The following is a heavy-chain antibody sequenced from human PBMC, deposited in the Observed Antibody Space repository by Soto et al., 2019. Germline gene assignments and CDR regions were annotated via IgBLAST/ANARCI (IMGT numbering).Heavy chain of an antibody. V-gene: IGHV4-39*07. J-gene: IGHJ3*02. CDR1: GVSISSSSYY. D-gene: IGHD3-16*01. CDR3: ARRYGWAFDI. CDR2: IYYSGST. Sequence: PSETLSLTCTVSGVSISSSSYYWGWIRQPPGKGLEWIGSIYYSGSTYYNPSLKSRVTISVDTSKNQFSLKLSSVTAADTAVYYCARRYGWAFDIWGQGTMVTVSS.